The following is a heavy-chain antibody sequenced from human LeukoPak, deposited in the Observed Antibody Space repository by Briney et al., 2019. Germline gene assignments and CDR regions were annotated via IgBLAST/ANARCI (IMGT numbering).Heavy chain of an antibody. CDR3: ARGLTRYYYGMDV. V-gene: IGHV4-38-2*01. Sequence: SETLSLTCAVSGYSISSGYYWGWIRQPPGKGLEWIGSIYHSGSTYYNPSLKGRVTISVDTSKNQFSLKLSSVTAADTAVYYCARGLTRYYYGMDVWGKGTTVTVSS. CDR2: IYHSGST. CDR1: GYSISSGYY. D-gene: IGHD3-9*01. J-gene: IGHJ6*04.